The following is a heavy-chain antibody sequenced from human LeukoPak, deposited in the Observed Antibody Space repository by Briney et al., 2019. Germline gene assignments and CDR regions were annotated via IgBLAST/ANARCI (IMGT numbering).Heavy chain of an antibody. D-gene: IGHD2-2*01. CDR1: DDSISNSSYY. Sequence: SETLSLTCTVSDDSISNSSYYWGWIRQPPGKGLEWIGSMYSSGSTYYNPPLKSRVTTSVDTSKNHFSLKLSSVTAADTAVYYCARGPPDCSSTSCYAFDAFDIWGQGTMVTVSS. CDR3: ARGPPDCSSTSCYAFDAFDI. CDR2: MYSSGST. J-gene: IGHJ3*02. V-gene: IGHV4-39*07.